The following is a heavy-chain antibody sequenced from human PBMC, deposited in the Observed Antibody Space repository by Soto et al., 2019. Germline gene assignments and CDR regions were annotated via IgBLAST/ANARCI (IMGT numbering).Heavy chain of an antibody. CDR3: ARLDYYDSSGYYLAFGAFDI. Sequence: QLQLQESGPGLVKPSETLSLTCTVSGGSISSSSYYWGWIRQPPGKGLEWIGTIYYSGSTYYNPSLQSRVTISVDTSKNQFSLKLSSVTAADTAVYYCARLDYYDSSGYYLAFGAFDIWGQGTMVTVSS. CDR2: IYYSGST. CDR1: GGSISSSSYY. V-gene: IGHV4-39*01. J-gene: IGHJ3*02. D-gene: IGHD3-22*01.